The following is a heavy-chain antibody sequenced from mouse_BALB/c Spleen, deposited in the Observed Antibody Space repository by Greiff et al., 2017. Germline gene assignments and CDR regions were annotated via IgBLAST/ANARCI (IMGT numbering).Heavy chain of an antibody. Sequence: VHLVESGPGLVAPSQSLSITCTVSGFSFTSYGVHWVRQPPGKGLEWLGVIWAGGSTTYNSALMSRLSISKDNSKSQVFLKMNSLQTDDTAMYYCARDRDYYGSSGAMDYWGQGTSVTVSS. CDR2: IWAGGST. J-gene: IGHJ4*01. CDR1: GFSFTSYG. D-gene: IGHD1-1*01. CDR3: ARDRDYYGSSGAMDY. V-gene: IGHV2-9*02.